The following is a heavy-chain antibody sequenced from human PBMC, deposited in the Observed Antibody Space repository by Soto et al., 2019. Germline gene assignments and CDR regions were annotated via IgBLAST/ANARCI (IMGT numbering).Heavy chain of an antibody. CDR1: GFTFSSYG. CDR3: AKSTGRYCSGGSCYYFDY. J-gene: IGHJ4*02. V-gene: IGHV3-30*18. D-gene: IGHD2-15*01. Sequence: GGSLRLSCAASGFTFSSYGMHWVRQAPGKGLEWVAVISYDGSNKYYADSVKGRFTISRDNSKNTLYLQMNSLRAEDTAVYYCAKSTGRYCSGGSCYYFDYWGQGTLVTVS. CDR2: ISYDGSNK.